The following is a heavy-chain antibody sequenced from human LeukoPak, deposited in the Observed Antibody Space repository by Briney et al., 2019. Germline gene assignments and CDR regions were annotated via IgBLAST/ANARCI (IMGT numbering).Heavy chain of an antibody. CDR1: GFTFSSHS. D-gene: IGHD2-2*01. V-gene: IGHV3-48*01. Sequence: GGSLRLSCAASGFTFSSHSMNWVRQTPGKGLEWVSYIGSGSSARYYADSVKGRFTISRDDARNSLYLQMNSLRAEDTAVYYCARMSSSRLPGYWGQGALVTVSS. CDR2: IGSGSSAR. CDR3: ARMSSSRLPGY. J-gene: IGHJ4*02.